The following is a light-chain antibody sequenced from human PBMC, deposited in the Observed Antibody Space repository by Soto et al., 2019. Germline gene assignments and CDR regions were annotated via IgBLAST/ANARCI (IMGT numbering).Light chain of an antibody. CDR3: MQALQTPLT. J-gene: IGKJ4*01. Sequence: DIVMTQSPVTLTVTPGEPASISCRSSQSLLHSNGYNCLDWYLQKPGQSPQLLIYLGSNRASGVPDRFSGSGSGTDFTLKISRVEAEDVGLYYCMQALQTPLTFGGGTKVEIK. CDR2: LGS. V-gene: IGKV2-28*01. CDR1: QSLLHSNGYNC.